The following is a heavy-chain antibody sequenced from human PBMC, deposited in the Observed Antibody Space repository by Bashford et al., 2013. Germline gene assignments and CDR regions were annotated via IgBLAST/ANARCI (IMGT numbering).Heavy chain of an antibody. J-gene: IGHJ6*02. Sequence: WIRQPPGKGLEWIGYIYYSGSTNFNPSLKSRVTISLDTSKNQFSLKLSSVTAADTAVYFCARLGGYSYGLNSYGMDVWGQGTTVTVSS. CDR2: IYYSGST. CDR3: ARLGGYSYGLNSYGMDV. V-gene: IGHV4-59*08. D-gene: IGHD5-18*01.